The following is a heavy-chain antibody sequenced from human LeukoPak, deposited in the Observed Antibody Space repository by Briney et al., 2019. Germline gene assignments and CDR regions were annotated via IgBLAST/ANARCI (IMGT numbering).Heavy chain of an antibody. D-gene: IGHD2-2*01. J-gene: IGHJ6*03. CDR1: GGSISSYY. V-gene: IGHV4-59*01. CDR3: ASGVVVPAAFMDV. CDR2: IYYSGST. Sequence: SETLSLTCTVSGGSISSYYWSWIRQPPGKGLEWVGYIYYSGSTNYNPSLKTRVTISVDTSKNQFSLTLSSVTAADTAMYYCASGVVVPAAFMDVWGKGTTVTVSS.